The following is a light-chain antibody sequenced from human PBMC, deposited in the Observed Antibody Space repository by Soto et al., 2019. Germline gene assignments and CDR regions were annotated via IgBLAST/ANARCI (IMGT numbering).Light chain of an antibody. J-gene: IGLJ1*01. CDR3: SSYTTFSTYV. Sequence: QSVLTQPASVSGSPGQSITISCTGTSSDVGGYDYVSWYQQHPGKAPKFMIYEVTNRPSGVSHRFSGSKSGNTASLTISGLQAEDEADYYCSSYTTFSTYVFGTGTKVTVL. CDR1: SSDVGGYDY. V-gene: IGLV2-14*01. CDR2: EVT.